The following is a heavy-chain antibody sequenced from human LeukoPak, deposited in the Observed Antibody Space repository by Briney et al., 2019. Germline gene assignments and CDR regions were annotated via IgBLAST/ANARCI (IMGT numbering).Heavy chain of an antibody. CDR3: ASGVAGSLDAFDI. CDR1: GGSISSSSYY. CDR2: IYYSGST. D-gene: IGHD6-19*01. J-gene: IGHJ3*02. V-gene: IGHV4-39*01. Sequence: SETLSLTCTVSGGSISSSSYYRGWIRQPPGKGLEWIGSIYYSGSTYYNPSLRSRVTISVDTSKNQFSLKLSSVTAADTAMYYCASGVAGSLDAFDIWGQGTMVTVSS.